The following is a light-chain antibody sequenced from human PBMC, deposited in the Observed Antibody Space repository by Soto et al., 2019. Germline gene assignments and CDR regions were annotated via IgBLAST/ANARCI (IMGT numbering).Light chain of an antibody. CDR1: SGSIASNY. CDR3: QSFDISNVV. J-gene: IGLJ2*01. Sequence: NFMLTQPHSVSESPGKTVTISCTRSSGSIASNYVQWYQQSPGSAPTPVIYEDSQRPSGVPDRFSGSIDSSSNSASLTISRLKTEDEADYYCQSFDISNVVFGGGTKLTVL. CDR2: EDS. V-gene: IGLV6-57*04.